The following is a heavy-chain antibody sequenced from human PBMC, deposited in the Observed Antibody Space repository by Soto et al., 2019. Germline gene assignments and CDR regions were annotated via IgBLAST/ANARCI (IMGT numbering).Heavy chain of an antibody. J-gene: IGHJ6*02. D-gene: IGHD3-10*01. CDR2: INAGNGNT. Sequence: QVQLVQSGAEVKKPGASVKVSCKASGYTFTSYAMHWVRQAPGQRLEWMGWINAGNGNTKYSQKFQGRVTITRDTSASTVNMELSSLTSEDTAQYYCARVLYYGSGSYSPYGMDVWGQGTTVTVSS. CDR1: GYTFTSYA. CDR3: ARVLYYGSGSYSPYGMDV. V-gene: IGHV1-3*01.